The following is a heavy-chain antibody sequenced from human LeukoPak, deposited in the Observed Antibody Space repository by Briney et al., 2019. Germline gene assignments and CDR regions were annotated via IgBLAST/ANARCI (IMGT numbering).Heavy chain of an antibody. V-gene: IGHV3-23*01. CDR2: ISGSGGST. Sequence: GGSLRLSCAASGFTFSSYAMSWVRQAPGKGLEWVSAISGSGGSTYYADSVKGRFSISRDNAKNSLYLQMNSLRAEDTAVYYCARHSSGYYPTLDYWGQGTLVTVSS. CDR1: GFTFSSYA. J-gene: IGHJ4*02. D-gene: IGHD3-22*01. CDR3: ARHSSGYYPTLDY.